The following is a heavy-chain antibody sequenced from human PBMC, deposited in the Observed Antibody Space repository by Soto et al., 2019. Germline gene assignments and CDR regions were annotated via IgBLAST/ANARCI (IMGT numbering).Heavy chain of an antibody. CDR3: AKDRGNSGWGSILGI. J-gene: IGHJ4*02. CDR2: ISGSSSHI. V-gene: IGHV3-23*01. CDR1: GFSFSSFA. D-gene: IGHD6-19*01. Sequence: PGGSLRLSCAASGFSFSSFAMTWVRQAPGRGLEWVAVISGSSSHIDYADSLRGRFTISRDNSKNTVYLEMNSLGVEDTATYYCAKDRGNSGWGSILGIWGQGALVTVSS.